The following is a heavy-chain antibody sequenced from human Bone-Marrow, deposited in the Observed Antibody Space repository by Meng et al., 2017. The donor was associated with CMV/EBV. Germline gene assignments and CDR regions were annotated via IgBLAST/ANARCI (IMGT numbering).Heavy chain of an antibody. D-gene: IGHD3-3*01. CDR3: ARSQSPYDFWSGYYIPGGYYYYYGMDV. Sequence: SETLSLTCTVSGGSVSSGSYYWSWIRQPPGKGLEWIGYIHYSGSTNYNPSLKSRVTISVDTSKNQFSLKLSSVTAADTAVYYCARSQSPYDFWSGYYIPGGYYYYYGMDVWGQGTTVTVSS. V-gene: IGHV4-61*01. CDR2: IHYSGST. CDR1: GGSVSSGSYY. J-gene: IGHJ6*02.